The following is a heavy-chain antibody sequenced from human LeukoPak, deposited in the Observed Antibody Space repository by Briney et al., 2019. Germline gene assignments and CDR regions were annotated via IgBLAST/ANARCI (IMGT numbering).Heavy chain of an antibody. D-gene: IGHD6-13*01. CDR1: GFTLSSYW. CDR3: TRVQAGRAGLMDV. CDR2: INPDGSTT. Sequence: GGSLRLSCAASGFTLSSYWMHWVRQAPGEGLVWVSRINPDGSTTNYADSVKGRFTTSRDNAKNTLYLQMNSLRAEDTALYYCTRVQAGRAGLMDVWGRGTTVTVSS. V-gene: IGHV3-74*01. J-gene: IGHJ6*02.